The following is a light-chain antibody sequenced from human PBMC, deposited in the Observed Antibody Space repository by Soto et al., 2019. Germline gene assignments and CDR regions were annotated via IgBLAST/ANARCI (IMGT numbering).Light chain of an antibody. J-gene: IGKJ5*01. CDR2: GAS. V-gene: IGKV3-15*01. Sequence: EIVMTQSPATLSVSPGERATLSWSASQSVSSNLAWYQQKPGQAPRLLIYGASTRATGIPARFSGSGSGTEFTLTISSLQSEDFAVYYCQQYNNWPPNPFGQGTRLEIK. CDR3: QQYNNWPPNP. CDR1: QSVSSN.